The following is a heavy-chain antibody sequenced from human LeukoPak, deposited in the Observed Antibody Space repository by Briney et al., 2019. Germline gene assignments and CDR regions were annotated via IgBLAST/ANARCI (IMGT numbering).Heavy chain of an antibody. Sequence: SETLSLTWAVYGGSFSGYYWSWIRQPPGKGLEWIGEINHSGSTNYNPSLKSRVTISVDTSKNQFSLKLSSVTAADTAVYYCARGSSSWYRPNFDYWGQGTLVTVSS. CDR1: GGSFSGYY. CDR2: INHSGST. D-gene: IGHD6-13*01. CDR3: ARGSSSWYRPNFDY. J-gene: IGHJ4*02. V-gene: IGHV4-34*01.